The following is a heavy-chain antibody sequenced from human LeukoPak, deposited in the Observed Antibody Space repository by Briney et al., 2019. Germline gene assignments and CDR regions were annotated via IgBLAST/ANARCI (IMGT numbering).Heavy chain of an antibody. CDR2: IYSGGDT. Sequence: GGSLRLSCAASGFSVRSNYMSWVRQAPGRGLEWVSVIYSGGDTYYADSVKGRFSVSRDNAKNTLYLQMNSLRAEDTAVYYCAKSPRYCSGGSCAYWGQGTLVTVSS. CDR1: GFSVRSNY. D-gene: IGHD2-15*01. J-gene: IGHJ4*02. CDR3: AKSPRYCSGGSCAY. V-gene: IGHV3-53*01.